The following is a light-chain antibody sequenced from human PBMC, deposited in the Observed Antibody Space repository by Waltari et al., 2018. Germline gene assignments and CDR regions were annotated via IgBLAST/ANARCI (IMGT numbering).Light chain of an antibody. Sequence: QSVLPQPPSASGTPGQRVTISCSGSNSNIESNPVNWYQQLPGTAPKLVMYSRNQRPSGVPDRFSGSKSGTSASLAISGLQSEDEADYYWATWNDNLNDYVFGSGTKVSVL. CDR3: ATWNDNLNDYV. CDR2: SRN. CDR1: NSNIESNP. J-gene: IGLJ1*01. V-gene: IGLV1-44*01.